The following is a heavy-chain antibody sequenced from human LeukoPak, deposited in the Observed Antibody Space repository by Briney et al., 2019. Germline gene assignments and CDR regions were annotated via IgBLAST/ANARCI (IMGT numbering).Heavy chain of an antibody. Sequence: GGSLRLSCAASGFTFSSYAMSWVRQAPGKGLEWVSAISGSGGSTYYADSLKGRFTISRDNARNSLYLQMNSLRAEDTAVYYCARCWGSGNYLFDAFDIWGQGTVVTVSS. CDR3: ARCWGSGNYLFDAFDI. CDR1: GFTFSSYA. J-gene: IGHJ3*02. CDR2: ISGSGGST. D-gene: IGHD1-26*01. V-gene: IGHV3-23*01.